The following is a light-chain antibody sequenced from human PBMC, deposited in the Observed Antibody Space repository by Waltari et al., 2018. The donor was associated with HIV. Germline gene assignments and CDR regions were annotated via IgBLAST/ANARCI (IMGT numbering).Light chain of an antibody. CDR2: EHN. CDR1: SGGIASNY. CDR3: QSYDSSNHVV. V-gene: IGLV6-57*01. Sequence: NFMLTQTHSVSESPGKTVTISCTRSSGGIASNYVQWYQQRPGSSPTTVIYEHNQRPSGVPDRVSGSIDSSSNSASLTISGLKTEDEADYYCQSYDSSNHVVFGGGTKVTVL. J-gene: IGLJ2*01.